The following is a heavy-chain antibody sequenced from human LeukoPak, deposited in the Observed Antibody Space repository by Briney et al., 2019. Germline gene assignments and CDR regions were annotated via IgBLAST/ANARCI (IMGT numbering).Heavy chain of an antibody. CDR3: ARGQSRFDY. J-gene: IGHJ4*02. CDR2: ISSSGSTI. V-gene: IGHV3-48*04. CDR1: GFTFSSYS. Sequence: TGGSLRLSCAASGFTFSSYSMNWVRQAPGKGLEWVSYISSSGSTIYYADSVKGRFTISRDNAKNSLYLQMNSLRAEDTAVYYCARGQSRFDYWGQGTLVTVSS.